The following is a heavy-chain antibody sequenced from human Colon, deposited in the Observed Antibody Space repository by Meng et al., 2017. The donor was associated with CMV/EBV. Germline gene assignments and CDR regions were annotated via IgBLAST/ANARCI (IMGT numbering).Heavy chain of an antibody. V-gene: IGHV4-4*07. CDR2: VYISGNT. Sequence: AQLRESGPGLVKPSETLSLTRTVSGASITSYYWSWIRQPAGKGLEWIGRVYISGNTNYNPSLKSRVTMSIDTSKNQLSLNIRSVTAADTAVYYCARDSNLSGLAYWGQGTLVTVSS. J-gene: IGHJ4*02. CDR3: ARDSNLSGLAY. CDR1: GASITSYY. D-gene: IGHD3-10*01.